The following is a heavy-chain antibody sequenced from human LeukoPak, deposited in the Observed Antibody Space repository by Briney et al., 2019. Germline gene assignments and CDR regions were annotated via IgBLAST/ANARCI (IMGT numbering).Heavy chain of an antibody. V-gene: IGHV4-38-2*01. Sequence: GSLRLSCAASGFTFSDYYMSWIRRPPGKGLEWIGSIRYSGSTYYNPSLKSRVTISVDTSKNQFSLNLSSLTAADTAVYYCATSDTVSTYNWFDPWGQGTLVTVS. D-gene: IGHD5/OR15-5a*01. J-gene: IGHJ5*02. CDR1: GFTFSDYY. CDR2: IRYSGST. CDR3: ATSDTVSTYNWFDP.